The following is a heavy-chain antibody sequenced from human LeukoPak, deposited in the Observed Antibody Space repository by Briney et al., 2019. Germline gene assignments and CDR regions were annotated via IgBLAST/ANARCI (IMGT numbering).Heavy chain of an antibody. V-gene: IGHV3-33*01. Sequence: PGGSLRLSCAASGFTFSSYGMHWVRQAPGKGLEWVAVIWYDGSNKYYADSMKGRFTISRDNAKNSLYLQMNSLRAEDTAVYYCARGVLTGYFSKWGQGTLVTVSS. D-gene: IGHD3-9*01. J-gene: IGHJ4*02. CDR3: ARGVLTGYFSK. CDR2: IWYDGSNK. CDR1: GFTFSSYG.